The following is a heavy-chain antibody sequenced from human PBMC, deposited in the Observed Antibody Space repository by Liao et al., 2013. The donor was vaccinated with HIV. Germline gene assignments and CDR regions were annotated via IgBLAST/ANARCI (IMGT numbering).Heavy chain of an antibody. V-gene: IGHV4-59*01. Sequence: QVQLQESGPGLVKPWETLSLTCNVSGGSMSTYYWSWIRQSPEKGLEWIGRTLLRGSTSYNPSFTRRVTMSVDTSKKQFSLKLTSATAADTAIYYCARAGRSTFFGWFDPWGQGTLVTVSS. D-gene: IGHD3-10*01. CDR3: ARAGRSTFFGWFDP. CDR2: TLLRGST. J-gene: IGHJ5*02. CDR1: GGSMSTYY.